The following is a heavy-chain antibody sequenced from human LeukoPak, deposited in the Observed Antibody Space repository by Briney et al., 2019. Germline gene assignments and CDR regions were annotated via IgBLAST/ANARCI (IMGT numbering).Heavy chain of an antibody. J-gene: IGHJ3*01. V-gene: IGHV4-59*02. CDR1: GGAVNGYY. CDR3: ARGGARGSSAFDV. Sequence: SETLSLTCTVSGGAVNGYYWNWIRQPPGKGLEWIGYIYYSGSTDYNPSLKSRVTMSVDTSKNRFSLKLNSVTAADTAVYYCARGGARGSSAFDVWGQGTMVIVSA. D-gene: IGHD3-10*01. CDR2: IYYSGST.